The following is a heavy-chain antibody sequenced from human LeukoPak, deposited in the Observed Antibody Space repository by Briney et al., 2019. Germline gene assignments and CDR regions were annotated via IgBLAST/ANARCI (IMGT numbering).Heavy chain of an antibody. CDR2: IYHSGST. V-gene: IGHV4-38-2*02. D-gene: IGHD2-15*01. J-gene: IGHJ4*02. CDR1: GYSISSGYY. CDR3: AREGYCSGGTCYAFDY. Sequence: PSETLSLTCAVSGYSISSGYYWGWIRPPPGKGLEWIGSIYHSGSTYYNPSLKSRVTISVDTSKNQFSLKLSSVTAADTAAYYCAREGYCSGGTCYAFDYWGQGTLVTVS.